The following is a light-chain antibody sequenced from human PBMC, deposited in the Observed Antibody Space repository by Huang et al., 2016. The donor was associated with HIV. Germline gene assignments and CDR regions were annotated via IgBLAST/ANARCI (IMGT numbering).Light chain of an antibody. J-gene: IGKJ5*01. V-gene: IGKV3-15*01. Sequence: ERVMTQSPATLSVAPGERVTLSCRASHSVSRNLAWYRQKPGQAPRLLIPGASTRATGIPARFSGSGSGTEFTLAISSLQSEDSGVYFCQQYDNWPLTFGQGTRLEIK. CDR3: QQYDNWPLT. CDR2: GAS. CDR1: HSVSRN.